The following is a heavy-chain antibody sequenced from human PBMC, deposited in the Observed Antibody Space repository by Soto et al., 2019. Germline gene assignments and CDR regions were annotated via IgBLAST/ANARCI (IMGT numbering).Heavy chain of an antibody. Sequence: ASVKVSCKVSGYTLTELSMHWVRQAPGKGLEWMGGFDPEDGETIYAQKFQGRVTMTEDTSTDTAYMELSSLRSEDTAVYYCATGRSSRTYYYYYGRDVWGKGPTVTVSS. D-gene: IGHD6-13*01. V-gene: IGHV1-24*01. CDR1: GYTLTELS. CDR3: ATGRSSRTYYYYYGRDV. CDR2: FDPEDGET. J-gene: IGHJ6*04.